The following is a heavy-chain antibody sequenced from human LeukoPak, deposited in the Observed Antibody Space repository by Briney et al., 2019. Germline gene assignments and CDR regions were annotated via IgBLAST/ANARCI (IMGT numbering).Heavy chain of an antibody. CDR3: ARDCPCYYYDSSGSTKGAFDI. J-gene: IGHJ3*02. CDR2: INPSGGST. D-gene: IGHD3-22*01. V-gene: IGHV1-46*01. Sequence: EASVKVSCKASGYTFTRYYMHWVRQAPGQGLEWMGIINPSGGSTSYAQKFQGRVTMTRDTSTSTVYMELSSLRSEDTAVYYCARDCPCYYYDSSGSTKGAFDIWGQGTMVTVSS. CDR1: GYTFTRYY.